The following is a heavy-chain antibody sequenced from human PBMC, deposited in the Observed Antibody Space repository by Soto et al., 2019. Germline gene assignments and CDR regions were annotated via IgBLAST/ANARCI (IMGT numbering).Heavy chain of an antibody. CDR3: AREGGGRVPAYYYYGMDV. D-gene: IGHD1-26*01. J-gene: IGHJ6*02. V-gene: IGHV3-13*04. CDR1: GFTFSSYD. Sequence: GGSLRLSCAASGFTFSSYDMHWVRQATGKGLEWVSAIGTAGDTYYPGSVKGRFTISRENAKNSLYLQMNSLRAGDTAVYYCAREGGGRVPAYYYYGMDVWGQGTTVTVSS. CDR2: IGTAGDT.